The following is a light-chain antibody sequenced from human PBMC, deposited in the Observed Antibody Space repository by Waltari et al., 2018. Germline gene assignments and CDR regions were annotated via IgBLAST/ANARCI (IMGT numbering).Light chain of an antibody. CDR1: ALAKQF. CDR3: QTTDINGRSV. V-gene: IGLV3-25*03. CDR2: KDT. J-gene: IGLJ2*01. Sequence: SYELTQPPSVSVSPGQTAKITCSGDALAKQFAYWYQQKPGQAPLLIIKKDTERPSNIPARFSGATAGTIVTWAIIGAQAEDEADYFCQTTDINGRSVVGGGTKLTVL.